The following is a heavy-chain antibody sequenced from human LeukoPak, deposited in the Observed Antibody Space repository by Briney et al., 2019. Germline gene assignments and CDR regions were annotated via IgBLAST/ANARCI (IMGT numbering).Heavy chain of an antibody. CDR3: ARDSDYYYGMDV. Sequence: GGSLRLSCAASGFTFSSYGMHWVRQALGKGLEWVSVIYSGGSTYYADSVKGRFTISRDNSKNTLYLQMNSLRAEDTAVYYCARDSDYYYGMDVWGQGTTVTVSS. V-gene: IGHV3-NL1*01. CDR1: GFTFSSYG. J-gene: IGHJ6*02. CDR2: IYSGGST.